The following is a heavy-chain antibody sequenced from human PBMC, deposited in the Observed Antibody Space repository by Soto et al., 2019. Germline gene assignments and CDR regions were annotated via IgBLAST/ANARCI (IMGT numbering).Heavy chain of an antibody. Sequence: GGSLRLSCAASGFTFSSYWMSWVRQAPGKGLEWVANIKQDGSEKYDVDSVKGRFTISRDNAKNSLYLQMNSLRAEDTAVYYCARDRGYYYFDYWGQGTLVTVSS. J-gene: IGHJ4*02. D-gene: IGHD6-13*01. CDR1: GFTFSSYW. CDR3: ARDRGYYYFDY. V-gene: IGHV3-7*01. CDR2: IKQDGSEK.